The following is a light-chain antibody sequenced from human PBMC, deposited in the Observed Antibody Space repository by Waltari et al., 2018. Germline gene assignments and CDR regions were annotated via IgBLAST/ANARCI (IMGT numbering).Light chain of an antibody. CDR1: QSVLYSSNNKNY. V-gene: IGKV4-1*01. CDR2: WAS. Sequence: DIVMTQSPDSLAVSLGESATINCKSSQSVLYSSNNKNYLAWYQQKPGQPPKLLIYWASTRESGVPDRFSGSGSGTDFTLTISSLQAEDVAVYYCQQYYSTPPTFGQGTTLEIK. J-gene: IGKJ2*01. CDR3: QQYYSTPPT.